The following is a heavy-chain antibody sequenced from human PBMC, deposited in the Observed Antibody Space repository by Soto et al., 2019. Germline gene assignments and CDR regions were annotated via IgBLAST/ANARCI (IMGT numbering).Heavy chain of an antibody. D-gene: IGHD3-10*01. CDR1: GFTFSSYG. J-gene: IGHJ4*02. Sequence: PGGSLRLSCAASGFTFSSYGMHWVRQAPGKGLEWVAVIWYDGSNKYYADSVKGRFTISRDNSKNTLYLQMNSLRAEDTAVYYCAGSLWFGEAPGYWGQGTLVTVSS. CDR2: IWYDGSNK. CDR3: AGSLWFGEAPGY. V-gene: IGHV3-33*01.